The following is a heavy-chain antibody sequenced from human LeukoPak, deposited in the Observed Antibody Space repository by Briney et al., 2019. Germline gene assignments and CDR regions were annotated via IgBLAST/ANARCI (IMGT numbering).Heavy chain of an antibody. Sequence: RASVKVSCKASRGTFSSYGISWVRQAPGQGLEWMGGVIAIFGRVKHGQKFQGRATITTDESTSTAYMELSSLTSEDTGVYYCARGELGDSSGFSFFDYWGQGTLVTVSS. J-gene: IGHJ4*02. D-gene: IGHD3-22*01. CDR3: ARGELGDSSGFSFFDY. CDR2: VIAIFGRV. V-gene: IGHV1-69*05. CDR1: RGTFSSYG.